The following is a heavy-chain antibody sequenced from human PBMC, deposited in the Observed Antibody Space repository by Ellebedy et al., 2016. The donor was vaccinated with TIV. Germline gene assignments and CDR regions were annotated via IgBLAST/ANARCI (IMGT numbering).Heavy chain of an antibody. D-gene: IGHD1-7*01. Sequence: GESLKISCAASGISLRSYAMGWVRQAPGKGLEWVSTIGGTGGTTYYRESVKGRFTVSRDTSRNTLYLQMSSLRAEDTAVYYCAKLPVAYNWNYADDYWGQGTLVTVSS. V-gene: IGHV3-23*01. CDR3: AKLPVAYNWNYADDY. CDR2: IGGTGGTT. J-gene: IGHJ4*02. CDR1: GISLRSYA.